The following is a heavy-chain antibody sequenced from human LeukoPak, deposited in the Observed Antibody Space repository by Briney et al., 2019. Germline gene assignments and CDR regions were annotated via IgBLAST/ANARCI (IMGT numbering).Heavy chain of an antibody. CDR2: IYHSGST. J-gene: IGHJ4*02. CDR1: GYSLSSGYY. CDR3: ARVRGYCSSTICYRYYFDY. Sequence: SETLSLTCAVSGYSLSSGYYWGWIRQPPGKGLEWIGTIYHSGSTYYNPSLKSRVTISVDTSKNQFSLKLTSVTAADTAVYYCARVRGYCSSTICYRYYFDYWGQGTLVTVSS. V-gene: IGHV4-38-2*01. D-gene: IGHD2-2*01.